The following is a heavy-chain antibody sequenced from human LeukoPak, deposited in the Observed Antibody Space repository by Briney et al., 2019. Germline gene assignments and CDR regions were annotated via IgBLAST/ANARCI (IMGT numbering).Heavy chain of an antibody. Sequence: KSSETLSLTCAVYGGSFSGYYWSWIRQPPGKGLEWIGEINHSGSTNYNPSLKSRVTISVDTSKNQFSLKLSSVTAADTAVYYCARQSCYSNPFDYWGQGTLVTVSS. CDR2: INHSGST. V-gene: IGHV4-34*01. CDR1: GGSFSGYY. J-gene: IGHJ4*02. CDR3: ARQSCYSNPFDY. D-gene: IGHD4-11*01.